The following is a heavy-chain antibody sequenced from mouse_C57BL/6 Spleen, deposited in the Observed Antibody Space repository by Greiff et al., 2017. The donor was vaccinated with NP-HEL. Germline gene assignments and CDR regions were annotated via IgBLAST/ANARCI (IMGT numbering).Heavy chain of an antibody. Sequence: VQLQESGPELVKPGASVKISCKASGYAFSSSWMNWVKQRPGKGLEWIGRIYPGDGDTNYNGKFKGKATLTADKSSSTAYMQLSSLTSEDSAVYFCAGDVRDFDYWGQGTTLTVSS. V-gene: IGHV1-82*01. CDR1: GYAFSSSW. J-gene: IGHJ2*01. D-gene: IGHD3-3*01. CDR3: AGDVRDFDY. CDR2: IYPGDGDT.